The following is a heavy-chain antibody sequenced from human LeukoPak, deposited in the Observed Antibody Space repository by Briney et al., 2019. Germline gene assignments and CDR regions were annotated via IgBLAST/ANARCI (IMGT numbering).Heavy chain of an antibody. D-gene: IGHD3-3*01. CDR1: EFTFSSYA. Sequence: GGSLRLSCAASEFTFSSYAMSWVRQTPGKGLEWVSAISGSGGSTYSTDSVKGRFTISRDNSKNTLDMQMNSLRVEDTAVYYCARDRNIRFSYAFDIWGQGTMVTVSS. CDR3: ARDRNIRFSYAFDI. J-gene: IGHJ3*02. CDR2: ISGSGGST. V-gene: IGHV3-23*01.